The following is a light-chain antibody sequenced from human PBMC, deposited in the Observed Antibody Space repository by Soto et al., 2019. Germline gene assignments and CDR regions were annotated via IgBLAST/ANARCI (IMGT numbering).Light chain of an antibody. CDR2: DVS. CDR3: SSYTSSSTLVV. CDR1: SSDVGGYNF. V-gene: IGLV2-14*01. J-gene: IGLJ2*01. Sequence: QSALTQPASVSGSPGQSITISCTGTSSDVGGYNFVSWYQQHPGKAPKLMIYDVSNRPSGVSNRFSGAKSGNTASLTISGRQPEDEADYYYSSYTSSSTLVVFGGGTKLTVL.